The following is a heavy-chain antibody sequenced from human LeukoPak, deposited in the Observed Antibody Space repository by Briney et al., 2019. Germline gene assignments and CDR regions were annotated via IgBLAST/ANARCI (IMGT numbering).Heavy chain of an antibody. D-gene: IGHD2-2*01. V-gene: IGHV4-4*07. Sequence: PSETLSLTCTVSGGSISSYYWSWIRQPAGKGLEWIGRIYTSGSTNYNPSLKSRVTMSVDTSKNQFSLKLSSVTAADTAVYYCARIYCSSTSCPNDYWGQGSLVTVSS. J-gene: IGHJ4*02. CDR2: IYTSGST. CDR1: GGSISSYY. CDR3: ARIYCSSTSCPNDY.